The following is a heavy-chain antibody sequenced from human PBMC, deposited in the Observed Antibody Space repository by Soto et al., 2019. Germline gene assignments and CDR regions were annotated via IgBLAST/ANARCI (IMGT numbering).Heavy chain of an antibody. J-gene: IGHJ6*02. CDR3: ARDDDFWSGYPLYYYYGMDV. V-gene: IGHV1-18*04. CDR1: GYTFTSYG. CDR2: ISAYNGNT. D-gene: IGHD3-3*01. Sequence: ASVEVSCKASGYTFTSYGISWVRQARGQGLEWMGWISAYNGNTNYAQKLQGRVTMTTDTSTSTAYMELRSLRSDDTAVYYCARDDDFWSGYPLYYYYGMDVWGQGTTVTVSS.